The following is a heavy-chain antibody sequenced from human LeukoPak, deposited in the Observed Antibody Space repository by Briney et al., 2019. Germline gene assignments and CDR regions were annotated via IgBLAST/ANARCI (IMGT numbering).Heavy chain of an antibody. V-gene: IGHV1-2*02. CDR1: GYTFIDYY. CDR2: INTNSGDT. CDR3: ASKGAGYCHSTNCQGALDI. D-gene: IGHD2-2*01. J-gene: IGHJ3*02. Sequence: EASVKVSCKASGYTFIDYYMHWVRQAPGQGLEWMGWINTNSGDTKYAQKFQGRVTMTRDTSITTAYMELNSLTSDDTAVYYCASKGAGYCHSTNCQGALDIWGQGTMVTVSS.